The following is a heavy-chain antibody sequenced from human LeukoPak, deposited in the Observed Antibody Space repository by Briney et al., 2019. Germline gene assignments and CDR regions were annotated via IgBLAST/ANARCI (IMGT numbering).Heavy chain of an antibody. V-gene: IGHV1-46*01. CDR1: GYTFTSYY. CDR3: AREWGHYYDSRGYYRY. CDR2: INPSGGST. J-gene: IGHJ4*02. D-gene: IGHD3-22*01. Sequence: ASVKVSCKASGYTFTSYYMHWVRQAPGQGLEWMGIINPSGGSTSYAQKFQGRVTMTRDTSTSTVYMELSSLRSEDTAVYYCAREWGHYYDSRGYYRYWGQGTLVTVSS.